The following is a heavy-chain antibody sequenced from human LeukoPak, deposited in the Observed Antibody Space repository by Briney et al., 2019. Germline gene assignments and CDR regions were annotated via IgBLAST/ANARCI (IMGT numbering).Heavy chain of an antibody. J-gene: IGHJ4*02. D-gene: IGHD6-13*01. CDR3: ARLRIAAGIGNRYFDY. V-gene: IGHV4-4*07. CDR2: IYTSGST. CDR1: GFTVSSNY. Sequence: PGGSLRLSCAASGFTVSSNYMSWIRQPAGKGLEWIGRIYTSGSTNYNPSIKSRVTISVDTSKNQFSLKLSSVTAADTSVYYCARLRIAAGIGNRYFDYWGQGTLVTVSS.